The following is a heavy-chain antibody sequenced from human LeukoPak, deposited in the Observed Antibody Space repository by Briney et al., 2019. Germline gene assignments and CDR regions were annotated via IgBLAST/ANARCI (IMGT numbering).Heavy chain of an antibody. CDR1: GGSISSYY. CDR2: IYYSGST. J-gene: IGHJ3*02. CDR3: ASPSITMVRGGEFDAFDI. Sequence: SETLSLTCTVSGGSISSYYWSWIRQPPGKGLEWIGYIYYSGSTNYNPSLKSRVTISVDTSKNQFSLKLSSVTAADTAVYYCASPSITMVRGGEFDAFDIWGQGTMVTVSS. V-gene: IGHV4-59*01. D-gene: IGHD3-10*01.